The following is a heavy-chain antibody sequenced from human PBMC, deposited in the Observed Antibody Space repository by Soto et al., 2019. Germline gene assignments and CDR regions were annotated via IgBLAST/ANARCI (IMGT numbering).Heavy chain of an antibody. CDR1: GYTFTIYA. J-gene: IGHJ6*01. V-gene: IGHV1-3*01. CDR3: ARVCCTNGPLVVRGMDV. D-gene: IGHD2-8*01. CDR2: INAGNGNT. Sequence: ASVKVSCKASGYTFTIYAMHWVLQAPGQRLEWMGWINAGNGNTKYSQKFQGRVTITRDTSASTAYMELSSLRSEDTAVYYCARVCCTNGPLVVRGMDVWGQGTTVTVSS.